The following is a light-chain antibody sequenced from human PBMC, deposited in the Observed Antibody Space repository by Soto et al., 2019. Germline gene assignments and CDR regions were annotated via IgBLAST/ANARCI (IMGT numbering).Light chain of an antibody. CDR1: NRDVGGYNY. Sequence: QSVLTQPASVSGSPGQSIAISCTGTNRDVGGYNYVSWYQQHPGKAPRLMIYEVNKRPSGVPYRFSGSKSGNTASLTVSGLQADDEAVYYCSSYAGNNLLVFGGGTKVTVL. V-gene: IGLV2-8*01. CDR3: SSYAGNNLLV. CDR2: EVN. J-gene: IGLJ2*01.